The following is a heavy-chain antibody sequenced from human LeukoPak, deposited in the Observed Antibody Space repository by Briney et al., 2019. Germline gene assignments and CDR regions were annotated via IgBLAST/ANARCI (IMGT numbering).Heavy chain of an antibody. D-gene: IGHD2-15*01. Sequence: SETLSLTCTVSGVSISSYYWSWIRQPPGKGLEWVGYIYYSGSTNYNPSLKSRVTISVGTSKNQFSLKLSSVTAADTAVYYCARSGYCSGGSCYHANLDYWGQGTLVTVSS. CDR2: IYYSGST. CDR3: ARSGYCSGGSCYHANLDY. J-gene: IGHJ4*02. V-gene: IGHV4-59*01. CDR1: GVSISSYY.